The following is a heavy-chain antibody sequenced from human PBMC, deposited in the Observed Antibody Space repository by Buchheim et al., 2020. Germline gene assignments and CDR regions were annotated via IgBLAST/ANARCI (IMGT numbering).Heavy chain of an antibody. CDR1: GGSINNYY. CDR3: ARFKKGQVTTFDY. J-gene: IGHJ4*02. D-gene: IGHD4-17*01. V-gene: IGHV4-59*01. CDR2: MYYSGST. Sequence: QVQLQESGPGLVKPSETLSLMCTVSGGSINNYYWNWIRQPPGRGLEWIGNMYYSGSTNYNPSLKSRLTISVDTSKNQFSLKLSSVAAADTAVYYCARFKKGQVTTFDYWGQGTL.